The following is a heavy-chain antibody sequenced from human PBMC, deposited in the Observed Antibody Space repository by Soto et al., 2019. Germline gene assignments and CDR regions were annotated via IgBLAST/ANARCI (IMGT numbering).Heavy chain of an antibody. CDR3: TGGTGWLTEQ. Sequence: EVYLVESGGDLVQPGGSLRLSCVASAFTFSSHWMNWVRQAPGKGLEWVAVIRGDGRETKYAAPVRVRFTISRDNAKNSLVLEMNNLRVEGTAVYSCTGGTGWLTEQWGQGTLVTVSS. V-gene: IGHV3-7*04. J-gene: IGHJ4*02. CDR1: AFTFSSHW. D-gene: IGHD1-1*01. CDR2: IRGDGRET.